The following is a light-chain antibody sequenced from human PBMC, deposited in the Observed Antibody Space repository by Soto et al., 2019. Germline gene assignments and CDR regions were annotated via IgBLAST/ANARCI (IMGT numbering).Light chain of an antibody. V-gene: IGLV2-18*02. Sequence: QSALTQPPSVSGSPGQSVTISCTGSSSDVGSYDRVSWYQQPPGTAPKLMIFEVSNRPSGVPDRFSGSKSGNTASLTISGLQAEDEADYSCSSYTSSGTYVVLGGGTKLTVL. J-gene: IGLJ2*01. CDR3: SSYTSSGTYVV. CDR1: SSDVGSYDR. CDR2: EVS.